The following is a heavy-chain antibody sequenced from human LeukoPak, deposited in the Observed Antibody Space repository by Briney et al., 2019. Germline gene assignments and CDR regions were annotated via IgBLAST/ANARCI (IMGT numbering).Heavy chain of an antibody. Sequence: ASVKVPCKASGYTFTSYYMHWVRQAPGQGLEWMGIINPSGGSTSYAQKFQGRVTMTRDMSTSTVYMELSSLRSEDTAVYYCARESAGFGKLRKGGYFDYWGQGTLVTVSS. CDR3: ARESAGFGKLRKGGYFDY. J-gene: IGHJ4*02. CDR2: INPSGGST. V-gene: IGHV1-46*01. D-gene: IGHD3-10*01. CDR1: GYTFTSYY.